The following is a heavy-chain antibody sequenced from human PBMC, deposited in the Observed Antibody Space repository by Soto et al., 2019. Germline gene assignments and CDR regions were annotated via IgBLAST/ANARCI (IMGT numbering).Heavy chain of an antibody. CDR2: ISESGTTI. CDR3: TRSNYDTSGYTDY. J-gene: IGHJ4*02. Sequence: QVHLVESGGGLVKPGGSLRLSCAASGFAFSAYYMSWIRQAPGKGLEWLSYISESGTTIYYADSVKGRFTISRDNAKNSVYLQMNSLRAEDTAVYYCTRSNYDTSGYTDYWGQGTLVTVSS. CDR1: GFAFSAYY. D-gene: IGHD3-22*01. V-gene: IGHV3-11*01.